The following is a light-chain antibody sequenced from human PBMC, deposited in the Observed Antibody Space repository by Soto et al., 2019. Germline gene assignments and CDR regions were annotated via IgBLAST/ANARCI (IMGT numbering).Light chain of an antibody. J-gene: IGKJ1*01. Sequence: DIVMTQSPLSSPVTLGQPASISCRSSQSLVHADGSTYLSWLQQRPGQPPRLLIYKISNRLSGVPDRFSGSGAGTYFTLKISSVEAEDVGVYYCMQATQFPRTFGQGTKVEIE. V-gene: IGKV2-24*01. CDR3: MQATQFPRT. CDR2: KIS. CDR1: QSLVHADGSTY.